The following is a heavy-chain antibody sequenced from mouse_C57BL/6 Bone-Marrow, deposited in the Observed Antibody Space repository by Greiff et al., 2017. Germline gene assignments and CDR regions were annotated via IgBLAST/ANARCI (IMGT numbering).Heavy chain of an antibody. J-gene: IGHJ2*01. Sequence: VQLQQPGAELVRPGSSVKLSCKASGYTFTSYWMDWVKQRPGQGLEWIGNIYPSDSETPSNQKFKDKATLTVDKSSSTAYMQLSSLTSEDSAVYYCARVPYYFDYWGQGTTLTVSS. CDR2: IYPSDSET. CDR1: GYTFTSYW. V-gene: IGHV1-61*01. CDR3: ARVPYYFDY.